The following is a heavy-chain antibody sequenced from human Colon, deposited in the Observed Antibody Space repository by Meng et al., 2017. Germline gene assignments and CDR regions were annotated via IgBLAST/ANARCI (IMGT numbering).Heavy chain of an antibody. V-gene: IGHV4-59*01. CDR2: IYYSGTI. D-gene: IGHD2-8*01. CDR3: AKSTRMAIRGYDAFDI. Sequence: ETLSLTCTVSGVSITNYYWSFIRQPPGKGLEWIGYIYYSGTINYNPSLKSRVTMSVDASKNQFSLKLNSLTAADTAVYFCAKSTRMAIRGYDAFDIWGQGQMVTVSS. J-gene: IGHJ3*02. CDR1: GVSITNYY.